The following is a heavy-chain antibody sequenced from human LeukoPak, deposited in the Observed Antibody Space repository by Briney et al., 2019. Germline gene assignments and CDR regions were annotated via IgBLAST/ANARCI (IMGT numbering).Heavy chain of an antibody. D-gene: IGHD3-22*01. V-gene: IGHV1-24*01. J-gene: IGHJ4*02. Sequence: GASVKVSCKFSGYTLTELSMHWVRQAPGKGLEGMGGFDPEDGETIYAQKFQGRVTMTEDTSTDTAYMELSSLRSEDTAVYYCATDSGGSGYLFDYWGQGTLVTVSS. CDR2: FDPEDGET. CDR1: GYTLTELS. CDR3: ATDSGGSGYLFDY.